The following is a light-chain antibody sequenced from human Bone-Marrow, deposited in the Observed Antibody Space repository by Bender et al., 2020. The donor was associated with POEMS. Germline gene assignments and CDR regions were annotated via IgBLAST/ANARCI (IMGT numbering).Light chain of an antibody. CDR3: SSYTSTNTYV. V-gene: IGLV2-14*01. Sequence: QSALTQPASVSGSPGQSITISCTGTSSDVDGYDYVSWYQLHPGKAPKLMIYDVSSRPSGISNRFSGSKSGNTASLTISGLQAEDEADYYCSSYTSTNTYVFGTGTKVTVL. CDR2: DVS. CDR1: SSDVDGYDY. J-gene: IGLJ1*01.